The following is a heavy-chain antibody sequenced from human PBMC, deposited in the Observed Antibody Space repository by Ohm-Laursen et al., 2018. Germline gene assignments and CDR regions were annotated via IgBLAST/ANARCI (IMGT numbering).Heavy chain of an antibody. J-gene: IGHJ4*02. V-gene: IGHV4-39*01. CDR3: ARLDSGYAPRY. Sequence: SDTLSLTCTVSGVSVRNSNYHWAWIRQPPGKGLAWIGSIYYSGSTYYNPSLKSRVPISVDTSKNQFSLKLSSVTAADTAVYYCARLDSGYAPRYWGQGTLVTVSS. CDR2: IYYSGST. D-gene: IGHD5-12*01. CDR1: GVSVRNSNYH.